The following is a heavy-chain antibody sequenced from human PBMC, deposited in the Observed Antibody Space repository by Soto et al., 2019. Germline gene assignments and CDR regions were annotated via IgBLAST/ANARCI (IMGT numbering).Heavy chain of an antibody. V-gene: IGHV3-11*01. J-gene: IGHJ6*02. CDR3: ASGVATGYYYYYGMDV. CDR2: ISSSGSTI. D-gene: IGHD5-12*01. Sequence: GGSLRLSCAASGFTFSDYYMSWIRQAPGKGLEWVSYISSSGSTIYYADSVKGRFTISRDNAKNSLYLQMNSLRAKDTAVYYCASGVATGYYYYYGMDVWGQGTTVTVSS. CDR1: GFTFSDYY.